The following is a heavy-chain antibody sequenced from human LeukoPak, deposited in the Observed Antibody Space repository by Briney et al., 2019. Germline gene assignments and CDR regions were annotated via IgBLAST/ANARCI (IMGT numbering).Heavy chain of an antibody. D-gene: IGHD3-9*01. J-gene: IGHJ6*03. Sequence: SETLSLTCTVSGGSISSYYWSWIRQPAGKGLEWIGRVYTSGSTNYNPSLKSRVTMSVDTSKNQFSLKLSSVTAADTAVYYCARGVGDYDILTGYPYYYYYYYMDVWGKGTTVTVSS. CDR2: VYTSGST. CDR3: ARGVGDYDILTGYPYYYYYYYMDV. V-gene: IGHV4-4*07. CDR1: GGSISSYY.